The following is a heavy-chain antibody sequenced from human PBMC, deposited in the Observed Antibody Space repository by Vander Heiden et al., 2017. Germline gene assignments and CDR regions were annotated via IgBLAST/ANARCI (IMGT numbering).Heavy chain of an antibody. Sequence: QATLKESGPALVKPTQTLTLTCTFSGFSLSTREMRVSWIRQTPGKALEWLARIDWDDDKFYSTSLKTRLTISKDTSKNQVVLTMTNMDPVDTGTYYCAAGTVTLFDYWGQGTLVTVSS. J-gene: IGHJ4*02. V-gene: IGHV2-70*04. CDR3: AAGTVTLFDY. D-gene: IGHD4-17*01. CDR2: IDWDDDK. CDR1: GFSLSTREMR.